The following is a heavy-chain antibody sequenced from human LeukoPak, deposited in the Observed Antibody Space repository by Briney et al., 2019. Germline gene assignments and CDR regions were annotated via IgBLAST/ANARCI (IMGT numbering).Heavy chain of an antibody. J-gene: IGHJ1*01. V-gene: IGHV3-30-3*01. CDR1: GFTFSSYA. D-gene: IGHD6-13*01. CDR3: ATPAAGPGAEYSLY. CDR2: ISYDGSNK. Sequence: GGSLRLSCAASGFTFSSYAMHWVRQAPGKGLEWVAVISYDGSNKYYADSVKGRFTISRDNANNSLDLQMNSLKVEDTAVYYCATPAAGPGAEYSLYWGQGTLVTVSS.